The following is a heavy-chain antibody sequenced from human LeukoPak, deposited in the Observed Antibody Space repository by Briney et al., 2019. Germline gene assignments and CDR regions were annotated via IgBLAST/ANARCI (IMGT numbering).Heavy chain of an antibody. J-gene: IGHJ4*02. Sequence: GGSLRLSCAASGFIFSSYTMKGVRQAPGKGLEWVSSISSSSSYIYYADSVKGRLTISRDNAKNSLYLQMNSLRAEDTAVYYCAGRNYYGSSGYPPVDFWGQGTLVTVSS. V-gene: IGHV3-21*01. CDR1: GFIFSSYT. D-gene: IGHD3-22*01. CDR2: ISSSSSYI. CDR3: AGRNYYGSSGYPPVDF.